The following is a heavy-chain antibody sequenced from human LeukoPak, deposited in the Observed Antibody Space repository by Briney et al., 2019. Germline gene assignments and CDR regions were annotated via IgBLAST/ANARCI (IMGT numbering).Heavy chain of an antibody. Sequence: GGSLRLSCVVSGFTFSSYSMNWVRQAPGKGLEWVSSISRSSGYIYYSDSLKGRFIISRDNAKKSLYLQMNSLRVEDTAVYYCARDCGGYCSSSSSPYGMDVWGQGTTVTVSS. V-gene: IGHV3-21*01. CDR2: ISRSSGYI. CDR3: ARDCGGYCSSSSSPYGMDV. CDR1: GFTFSSYS. D-gene: IGHD2-2*03. J-gene: IGHJ6*02.